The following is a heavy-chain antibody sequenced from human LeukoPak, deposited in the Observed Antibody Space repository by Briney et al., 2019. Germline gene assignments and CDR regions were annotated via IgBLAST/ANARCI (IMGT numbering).Heavy chain of an antibody. CDR3: ARVTMIVVVNWFDP. CDR2: MYLSGTT. V-gene: IGHV4-4*02. J-gene: IGHJ5*02. Sequence: SGTLSLTCTVSGDSINSLDLWSWVRQPPGKGLEWIGEMYLSGTTHSNPSVKSRVIISIDKSKNQFFLNLSSVTAADTAVYYCARVTMIVVVNWFDPWGQGTLVTVSS. D-gene: IGHD3-22*01. CDR1: GDSINSLDL.